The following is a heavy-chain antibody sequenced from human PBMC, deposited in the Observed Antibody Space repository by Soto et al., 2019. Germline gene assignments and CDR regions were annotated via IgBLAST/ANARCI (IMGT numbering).Heavy chain of an antibody. V-gene: IGHV1-18*01. Sequence: QVQLVQSGAEVKKPGASVKVSCKASGYTFTSYGISWVRQAPGQGLEWMGWISAYNGNTNYAQKLQGRVTMTTDTSTSTAYMELRSLRSDDTAVYYCARADVDILTGYDDYYYYMDVWGKGTTVTVSS. CDR1: GYTFTSYG. CDR2: ISAYNGNT. J-gene: IGHJ6*03. CDR3: ARADVDILTGYDDYYYYMDV. D-gene: IGHD3-9*01.